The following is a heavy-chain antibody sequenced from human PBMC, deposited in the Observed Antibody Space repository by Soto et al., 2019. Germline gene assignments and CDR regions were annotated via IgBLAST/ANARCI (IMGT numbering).Heavy chain of an antibody. J-gene: IGHJ4*02. CDR2: IDPSDSYT. Sequence: PGESLKISCKGSGYSFTSYWISWVRQMPGKGLEWMGRIDPSDSYTNYSPSFLGHVTISADKSISTAYLQWSSLKASDTAMYYCARFSSGWIRAIDYWGQGTLVTVS. CDR3: ARFSSGWIRAIDY. D-gene: IGHD6-19*01. CDR1: GYSFTSYW. V-gene: IGHV5-10-1*01.